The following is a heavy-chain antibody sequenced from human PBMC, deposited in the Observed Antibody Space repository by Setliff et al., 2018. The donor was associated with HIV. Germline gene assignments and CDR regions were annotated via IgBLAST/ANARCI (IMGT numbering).Heavy chain of an antibody. V-gene: IGHV1-8*02. CDR2: MNPDSGNT. Sequence: ASVKVPCKASGYSFTTHDINWVRQSPGQGLEWMGWMNPDSGNTFYAQKFKGRVTMTRDTSTNTAYMELSSLTSDDTAVYFCARGSMSMVMFILVSAFDIWGQGTLVTVSS. CDR1: GYSFTTHD. CDR3: ARGSMSMVMFILVSAFDI. D-gene: IGHD2-21*01. J-gene: IGHJ3*02.